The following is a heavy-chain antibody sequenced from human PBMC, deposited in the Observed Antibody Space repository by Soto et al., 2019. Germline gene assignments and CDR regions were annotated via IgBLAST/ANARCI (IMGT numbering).Heavy chain of an antibody. J-gene: IGHJ3*02. CDR2: INSDGGST. Sequence: TGGSLRLSCAASGFTFSAHWMHWVHQVPGKGLVWVSHINSDGGSTDYADSVKGRFTISRDNAKNTLFLEMNSLRVEDTAIYYCARVNGYYMAFDIWGQGTMVTVSS. D-gene: IGHD1-26*01. V-gene: IGHV3-74*01. CDR1: GFTFSAHW. CDR3: ARVNGYYMAFDI.